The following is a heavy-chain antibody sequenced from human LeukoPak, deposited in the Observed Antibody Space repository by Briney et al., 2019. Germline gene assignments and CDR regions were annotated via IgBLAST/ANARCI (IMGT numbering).Heavy chain of an antibody. Sequence: ASVKVSCKATGYTCTTYYMHWVRQAPGQGLEWMGIINPSGGSTSYAQKFQGRVTMTRDTSTSTVYMELSSLRSEDTAFYYCARESSGWYFGYWGQGTLVTVSS. V-gene: IGHV1-46*01. J-gene: IGHJ4*02. CDR1: GYTCTTYY. D-gene: IGHD6-19*01. CDR2: INPSGGST. CDR3: ARESSGWYFGY.